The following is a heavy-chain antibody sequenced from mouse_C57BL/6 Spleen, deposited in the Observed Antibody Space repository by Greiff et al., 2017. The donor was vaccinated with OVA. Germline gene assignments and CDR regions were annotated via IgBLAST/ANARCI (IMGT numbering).Heavy chain of an antibody. Sequence: QVQLQQSGPELVKPGASVKISCKASGYAFSSSWMNWVKQRPGQGLEWIGRIYPGDGDTNYNGKFKGKATLTADKSSSTAYMQLSSLTSEDSAVYFCAREGYYFLDYWGQGTSVTVSS. J-gene: IGHJ4*01. CDR1: GYAFSSSW. V-gene: IGHV1-82*01. D-gene: IGHD1-1*01. CDR2: IYPGDGDT. CDR3: AREGYYFLDY.